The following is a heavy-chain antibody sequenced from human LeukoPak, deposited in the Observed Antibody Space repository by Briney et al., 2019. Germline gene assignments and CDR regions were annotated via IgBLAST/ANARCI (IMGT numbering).Heavy chain of an antibody. CDR1: GGSISSYY. CDR3: AKSTYYYDTFVNAFDF. CDR2: IYYNGNT. Sequence: PSETLSLTCTVSGGSISSYYWSWIRQPPGKGLEWIGYIYYNGNTNYNPSLKSRVTISVDTSKNQFSLKLSSVTAADTAVYYCAKSTYYYDTFVNAFDFWGQGTVVTVSS. J-gene: IGHJ3*01. D-gene: IGHD3-22*01. V-gene: IGHV4-59*12.